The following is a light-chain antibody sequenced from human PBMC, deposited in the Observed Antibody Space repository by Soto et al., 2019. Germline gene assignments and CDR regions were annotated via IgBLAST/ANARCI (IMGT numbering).Light chain of an antibody. CDR3: QQYYATPQT. V-gene: IGKV4-1*01. J-gene: IGKJ2*01. CDR2: WAS. CDR1: QSVLYSGDNKNH. Sequence: DIVMTQSPDSLAVSLGERATINCKSSQSVLYSGDNKNHLAWYQQKPGQPPKLLLNWASTRESGVPDRFSGSGSATDFTLTISSLQAEDAAVYFCQQYYATPQTFGQGTKLEI.